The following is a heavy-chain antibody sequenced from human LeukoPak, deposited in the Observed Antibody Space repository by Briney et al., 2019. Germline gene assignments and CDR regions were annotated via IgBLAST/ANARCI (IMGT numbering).Heavy chain of an antibody. CDR1: GYTFTSYA. V-gene: IGHV1-3*01. CDR3: ARSDSGWYGGSFDY. Sequence: ASVKVSCKASGYTFTSYATYWVRQAPGQRLEWMGWIDAANGNTKYSQKFQGRVTISSDTSASTAYMELSSLRSEDTAVYYCARSDSGWYGGSFDYWGQGTLVTVSS. J-gene: IGHJ4*02. CDR2: IDAANGNT. D-gene: IGHD6-19*01.